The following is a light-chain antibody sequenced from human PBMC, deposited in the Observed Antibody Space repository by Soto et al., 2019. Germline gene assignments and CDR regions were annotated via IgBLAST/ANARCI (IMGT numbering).Light chain of an antibody. CDR3: QSYDSSLSGYV. CDR1: SSNIGAGYE. V-gene: IGLV1-40*01. CDR2: ENN. J-gene: IGLJ1*01. Sequence: QSVLTQPPSVSEAPGQRVTISCTGSSSNIGAGYEAHWYQQVPGTAPKLLSYENNNRPSGVPDRFSGSKYGTSASLAITGLQAEDEAEYYCQSYDSSLSGYVFGTGTKLTVL.